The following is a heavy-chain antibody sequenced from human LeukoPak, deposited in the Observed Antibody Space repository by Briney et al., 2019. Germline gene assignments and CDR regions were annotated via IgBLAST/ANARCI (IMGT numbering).Heavy chain of an antibody. V-gene: IGHV3-48*01. Sequence: GGSLRLSCEASGFTFSSYSMNWVRQAPGKGLEWISYISTSTTTIYYANSVKGRFTISRDNAKKSLYLQMNSLRAENTAVYYCAELGITMIGGVWGKGTTVTISS. CDR2: ISTSTTTI. CDR3: AELGITMIGGV. D-gene: IGHD3-10*02. CDR1: GFTFSSYS. J-gene: IGHJ6*04.